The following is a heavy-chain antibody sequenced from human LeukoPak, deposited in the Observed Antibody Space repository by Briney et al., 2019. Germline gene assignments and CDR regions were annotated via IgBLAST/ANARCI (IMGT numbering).Heavy chain of an antibody. CDR1: GYTFTSYY. CDR2: ISAYNGNT. J-gene: IGHJ4*02. CDR3: ARELIRYCSGGSCYGECYFDY. V-gene: IGHV1-18*04. Sequence: GASVKVSCKASGYTFTSYYMHWVRQAPGQGLEWMGWISAYNGNTNYAQKLQGRVTMTTDTSTSTAYMELRSLRSDDTAVYYCARELIRYCSGGSCYGECYFDYWGQGTLVTVSS. D-gene: IGHD2-15*01.